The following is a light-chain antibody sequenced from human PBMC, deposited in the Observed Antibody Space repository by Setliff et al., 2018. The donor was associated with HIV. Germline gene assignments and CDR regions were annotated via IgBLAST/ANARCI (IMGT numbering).Light chain of an antibody. V-gene: IGLV2-14*03. CDR1: SSDVVDYNY. J-gene: IGLJ1*01. Sequence: QSALTQPASVSGSPGQSITISCTGTSSDVVDYNYVSWYQQYPGKAPQLIIYDVSQRPSGVSSRFSGSKSGNTASLTISGLQAEDQADYYCCSYTSSLTYVFGTGTKVTV. CDR3: CSYTSSLTYV. CDR2: DVS.